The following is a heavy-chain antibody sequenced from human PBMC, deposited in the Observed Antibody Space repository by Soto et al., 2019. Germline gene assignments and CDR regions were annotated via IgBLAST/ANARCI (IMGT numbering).Heavy chain of an antibody. CDR3: TTGLSRPDSSGWKYYYGMDV. Sequence: PGGSLRLSCAASGFTFSSYAMSWVRLAPGKGLEWVSAISGSGGTTDYAAPVKGRFTISRDDSKNTLYLQMNSLKTEDTAVYYCTTGLSRPDSSGWKYYYGMDVWGQGTTVTVSS. V-gene: IGHV3-23*01. CDR1: GFTFSSYA. J-gene: IGHJ6*02. D-gene: IGHD6-19*01. CDR2: ISGSGGTT.